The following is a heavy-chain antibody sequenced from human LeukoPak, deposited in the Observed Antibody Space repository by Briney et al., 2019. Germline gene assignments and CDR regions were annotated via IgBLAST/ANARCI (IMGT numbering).Heavy chain of an antibody. V-gene: IGHV4-61*01. D-gene: IGHD6-19*01. CDR1: GGSISSGNYY. CDR2: IYYSGST. CDR3: ARAVAVASYYYYMDV. Sequence: SETLSLTCTVSGGSISSGNYYWSWIRQPPGKGLEWIGYIYYSGSTNYNPSLKSRVTISVDTSKNQFSLKLSSVTAADTAVYYCARAVAVASYYYYMDVWGKGTTVTVSS. J-gene: IGHJ6*03.